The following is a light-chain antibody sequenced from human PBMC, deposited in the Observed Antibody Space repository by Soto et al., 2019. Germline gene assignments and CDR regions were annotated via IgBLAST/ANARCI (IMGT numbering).Light chain of an antibody. CDR2: GAS. Sequence: EIVLTQSPGTLSLSPGERPTLSCRASQSVSSSYLAWYQQKPGKAPRLLIYGASSRVTGIPDRLSGSGSGTDFTLSIRRLEPEDFAVYYCQQYGSSPLFGQGTRLEIK. CDR1: QSVSSSY. J-gene: IGKJ5*01. V-gene: IGKV3-20*01. CDR3: QQYGSSPL.